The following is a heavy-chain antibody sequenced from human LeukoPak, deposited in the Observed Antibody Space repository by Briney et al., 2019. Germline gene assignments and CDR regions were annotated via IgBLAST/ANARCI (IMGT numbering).Heavy chain of an antibody. CDR1: GGSISRYY. CDR2: IYYSGST. V-gene: IGHV4-59*01. Sequence: SETLSLTCTVSGGSISRYYWSWIRQPPGKGLEWIGYIYYSGSTNYNPSLKSRVTISVDTSKNQFFLKLSSVTAADAAVYYCARGDSSGYVVYWGQGTLVTVSS. CDR3: ARGDSSGYVVY. J-gene: IGHJ4*02. D-gene: IGHD3-22*01.